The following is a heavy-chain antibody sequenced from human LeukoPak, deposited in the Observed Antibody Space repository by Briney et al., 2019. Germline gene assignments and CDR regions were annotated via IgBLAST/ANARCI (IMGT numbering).Heavy chain of an antibody. CDR1: GFTFSSYA. J-gene: IGHJ4*02. Sequence: GGSLRLSCAASGFTFSSYAMSWVRQAPGKGLEWVSAISGSGGSTYYADSVKGRFTISRDNSKNTLYLQMNSLRAEDTAVYYCARRSGIAVAGAFDCWGQGTLVTVSS. CDR3: ARRSGIAVAGAFDC. D-gene: IGHD6-19*01. V-gene: IGHV3-23*01. CDR2: ISGSGGST.